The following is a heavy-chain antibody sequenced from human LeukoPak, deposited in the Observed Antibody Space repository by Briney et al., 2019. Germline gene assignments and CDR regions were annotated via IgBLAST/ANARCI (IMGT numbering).Heavy chain of an antibody. CDR2: IKSDGSST. D-gene: IGHD5-18*01. CDR1: GFTFSSYW. CDR3: ARSRGYSYGDFDY. J-gene: IGHJ4*02. Sequence: GGSLRLSCAASGFTFSSYWMHWVRQAPGKGLVWVSRIKSDGSSTNYADSVKGRFTISRDNAKNTLYLQMNSLRAEDTAVYYCARSRGYSYGDFDYWGQGTLVTASS. V-gene: IGHV3-74*01.